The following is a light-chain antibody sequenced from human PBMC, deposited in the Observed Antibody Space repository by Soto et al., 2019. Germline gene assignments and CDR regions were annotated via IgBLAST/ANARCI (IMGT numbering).Light chain of an antibody. CDR1: QSVSSSF. J-gene: IGKJ5*01. V-gene: IGKV3-20*01. Sequence: IVLTQSPGTLSLYKRERATLSCRASQSVSSSFLAWYQQKPGQAPRLLIYGASSRATGIPDRFSGSGSGTDFTLTISRLEPEDFAVYYCQQYGSSSTFGQGTRLEIK. CDR3: QQYGSSST. CDR2: GAS.